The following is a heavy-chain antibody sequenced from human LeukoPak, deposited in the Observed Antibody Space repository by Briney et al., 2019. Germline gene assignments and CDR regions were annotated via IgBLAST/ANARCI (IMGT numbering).Heavy chain of an antibody. J-gene: IGHJ1*01. V-gene: IGHV3-23*01. D-gene: IGHD2-15*01. CDR1: GFTFSNYE. CDR3: ASTVVAATLRYFQH. CDR2: ISGSGGST. Sequence: GGSLRLSCAASGFTFSNYEMNWVRQAPGKGLEWVSAISGSGGSTYYADSVKGRFTISRDNSKNTLYLQMNSLRAEDTAVYYCASTVVAATLRYFQHWGQGTLVTVSS.